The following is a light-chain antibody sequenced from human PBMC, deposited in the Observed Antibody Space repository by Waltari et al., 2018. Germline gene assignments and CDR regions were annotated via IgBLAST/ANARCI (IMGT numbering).Light chain of an antibody. J-gene: IGLJ3*02. CDR1: SSDVGGDDS. V-gene: IGLV2-14*03. Sequence: QSALTQPASVSGSPGQSITISCTGSSSDVGGDDSVSWYEDHPGQAPKVIIYDVNKRPSGVSDRFSGSKSGNTASLTISGLQAEDEATFYCSSQSTKNGVMFGGGTKVTVL. CDR2: DVN. CDR3: SSQSTKNGVM.